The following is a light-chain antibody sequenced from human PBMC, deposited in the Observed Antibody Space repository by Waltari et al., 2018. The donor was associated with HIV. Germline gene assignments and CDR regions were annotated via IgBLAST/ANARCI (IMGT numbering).Light chain of an antibody. CDR1: QEIGND. CDR2: GAS. V-gene: IGKV1-6*01. J-gene: IGKJ2*01. Sequence: AIKMSQSPSSLPASVGNRVTLTCRASQEIGNDLAWYQQKLGEAPKLLIYGASILHSGVSSRFSGSGSGRDFTLTISGLQPEDFAIYYCLQDYTYPRTFGQGTNLDI. CDR3: LQDYTYPRT.